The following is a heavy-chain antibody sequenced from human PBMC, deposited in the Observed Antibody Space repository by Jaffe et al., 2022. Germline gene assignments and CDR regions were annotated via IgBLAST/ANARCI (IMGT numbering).Heavy chain of an antibody. D-gene: IGHD5-12*01. CDR2: ISWNSGSI. CDR3: AKATGATTYYYYMDV. Sequence: EVQLVESGGGLVQPGRSLRLSCAASGFTFDDYAMHWVRQAPGKGLEWVSGISWNSGSIGYADSVKGRFTISRDNAKNSLYLQMNSLRAEDTALYYCAKATGATTYYYYMDVWGKGTTVTVSS. CDR1: GFTFDDYA. J-gene: IGHJ6*03. V-gene: IGHV3-9*01.